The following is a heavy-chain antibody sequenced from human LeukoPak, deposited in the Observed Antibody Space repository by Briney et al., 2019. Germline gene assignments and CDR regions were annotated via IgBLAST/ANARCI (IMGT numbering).Heavy chain of an antibody. Sequence: PGGSLRLSCAASGFIFSDSTIHWVRQASGKGLEWLGRIRTNTHNYATAYAASLKGRFTIFRDDSHNMAYLQLSSLKTEDTALYYCSRRGDYDFDYWGQGTLVTVSS. CDR2: IRTNTHNYAT. J-gene: IGHJ4*02. D-gene: IGHD4-17*01. V-gene: IGHV3-73*01. CDR3: SRRGDYDFDY. CDR1: GFIFSDST.